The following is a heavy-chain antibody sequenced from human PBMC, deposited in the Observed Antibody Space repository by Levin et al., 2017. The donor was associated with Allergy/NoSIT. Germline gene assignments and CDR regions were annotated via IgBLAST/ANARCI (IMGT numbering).Heavy chain of an antibody. J-gene: IGHJ4*02. CDR1: GFTFSNYG. D-gene: IGHD6-19*01. CDR3: QGPVASEY. CDR2: ISKIGTNS. Sequence: GGSLRLSCAASGFTFSNYGMHWVRQAPGKGLEWVAVISKIGTNSYYADSVKDRFTISRDNSKNTLYLQMNSLRAEDTAVYYCQGPVASEYWGQGTLVTVSA. V-gene: IGHV3-30*03.